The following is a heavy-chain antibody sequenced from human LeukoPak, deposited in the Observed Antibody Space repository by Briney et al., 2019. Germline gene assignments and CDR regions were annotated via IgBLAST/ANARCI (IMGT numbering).Heavy chain of an antibody. J-gene: IGHJ4*02. CDR3: ARLYGGNSASGGY. CDR1: AYSFTSYD. V-gene: IGHV1-8*01. D-gene: IGHD4-23*01. CDR2: MNPNSGNT. Sequence: ASVKVSCKASAYSFTSYDISWVRQDTGQGLEWMGGMNPNSGNTGYAQKFQGRVTMTRNTSISTAYMELSSLRSEDTAVYYCARLYGGNSASGGYWGQGTLVTVSS.